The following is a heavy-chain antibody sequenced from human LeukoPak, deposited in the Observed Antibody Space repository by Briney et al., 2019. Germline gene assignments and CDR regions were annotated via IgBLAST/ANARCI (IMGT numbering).Heavy chain of an antibody. CDR2: ISYDGSNK. J-gene: IGHJ3*02. D-gene: IGHD1-26*01. CDR3: SRSRIVGATRGGAFDI. V-gene: IGHV3-30-3*01. CDR1: GFTFSSYA. Sequence: GESLRLSCAASGFTFSSYAMHWVRQAPGKGLEWVAVISYDGSNKYYADSVKGRFTISRDNSKNTLYLQMNSLRAEDTAVYYCSRSRIVGATRGGAFDIWGQGTMVTVSS.